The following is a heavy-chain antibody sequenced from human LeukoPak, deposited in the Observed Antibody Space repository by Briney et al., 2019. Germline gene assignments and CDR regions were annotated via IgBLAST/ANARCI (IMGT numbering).Heavy chain of an antibody. D-gene: IGHD3-10*01. CDR1: GYTHTELS. Sequence: ASVKVSCKVSGYTHTELSMHWVRQAPGKGLEWMGGFDPEDGETIYAQKFQGRVTMTEDTSTDTAYMELSSLRSEDTAVYYCATASMVRGVIISFDYWGQGTLVTVSS. CDR3: ATASMVRGVIISFDY. CDR2: FDPEDGET. J-gene: IGHJ4*02. V-gene: IGHV1-24*01.